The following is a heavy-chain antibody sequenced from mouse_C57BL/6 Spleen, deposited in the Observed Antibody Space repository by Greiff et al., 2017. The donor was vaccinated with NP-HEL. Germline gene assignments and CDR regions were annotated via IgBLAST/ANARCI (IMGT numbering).Heavy chain of an antibody. V-gene: IGHV5S21*01. D-gene: IGHD1-1*01. CDR1: GFTFSSYA. J-gene: IGHJ1*03. Sequence: EVQRVESGEGLVKPGGSLKLSCAASGFTFSSYAMSWVRQTPEKRLEWVAYISSGGDYIYYADTVKGRFTISRDNAKSTLYLQMNSLKSEDTAMYYCARGEGTTVGYFDVWGTGTTVTVSS. CDR2: ISSGGDYI. CDR3: ARGEGTTVGYFDV.